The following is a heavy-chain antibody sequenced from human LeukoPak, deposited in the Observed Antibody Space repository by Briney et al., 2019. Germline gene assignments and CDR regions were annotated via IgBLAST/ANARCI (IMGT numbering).Heavy chain of an antibody. D-gene: IGHD2-21*01. Sequence: GGSLRLSCAAFGFTFSDYILDWVRQAPGKGLEWIGRIRRKRNGYTTEFAASVKGRFTISRDDSEKSMYLHMNNVKTEDTAVYYCSREGAQGDQSAFDVWGQGTMVTVSS. V-gene: IGHV3-72*01. CDR3: SREGAQGDQSAFDV. J-gene: IGHJ3*01. CDR1: GFTFSDYI. CDR2: IRRKRNGYTT.